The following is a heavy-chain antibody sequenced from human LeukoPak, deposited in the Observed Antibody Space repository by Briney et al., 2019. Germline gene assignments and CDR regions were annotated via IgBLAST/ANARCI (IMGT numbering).Heavy chain of an antibody. CDR2: ISAYNGNT. CDR3: ALGRVVPAADDAFGI. V-gene: IGHV1-18*01. D-gene: IGHD2-2*01. J-gene: IGHJ3*02. Sequence: ASVKVSCKASGYTFTSYGISWVRQAPGQGLEWMGWISAYNGNTNYAQKLQGRVTMTTDTSTSTAYMELRSLRSDDTAVYYCALGRVVPAADDAFGIWGQGTMVTVSS. CDR1: GYTFTSYG.